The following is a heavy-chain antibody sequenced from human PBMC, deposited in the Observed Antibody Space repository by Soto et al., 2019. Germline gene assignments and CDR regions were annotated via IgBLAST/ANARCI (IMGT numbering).Heavy chain of an antibody. D-gene: IGHD6-19*01. CDR2: IYYSGST. J-gene: IGHJ6*02. CDR1: GGSISSGGYY. Sequence: QVQLQESGPGLVKPSQTLSLTCTVSGGSISSGGYYWSWIRQHPGKGLEWIGYIYYSGSTYYNPSLKSRVTISVDTSKNQCSLKLSSVTAADTAVYYCARDPDPNGGLVPRYYYGMDVWGQGTTVTVSS. V-gene: IGHV4-31*03. CDR3: ARDPDPNGGLVPRYYYGMDV.